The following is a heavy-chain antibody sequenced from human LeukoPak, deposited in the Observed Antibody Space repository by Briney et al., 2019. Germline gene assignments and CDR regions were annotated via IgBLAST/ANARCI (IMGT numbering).Heavy chain of an antibody. CDR3: ARFCSGGSCPDV. D-gene: IGHD2-15*01. J-gene: IGHJ6*02. V-gene: IGHV4-59*01. CDR2: IYYGGST. CDR1: GGSISSYF. Sequence: PSETLSLTCTVSGGSISSYFWTWIRQPPGKGLEWIGNIYYGGSTRYNPSLKSRVSISVDTSKNQFSLKLTYVTAADTAVYYCARFCSGGSCPDVWGQGTTVSVSS.